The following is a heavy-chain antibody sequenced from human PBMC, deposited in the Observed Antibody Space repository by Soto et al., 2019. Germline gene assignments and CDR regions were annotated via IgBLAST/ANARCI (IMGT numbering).Heavy chain of an antibody. CDR3: AKTLTLAGDDY. V-gene: IGHV3-23*01. CDR1: GFMFSSYA. CDR2: ISGSGGST. Sequence: EVQLLESGGNLVQPGRSLRLSCAASGFMFSSYAMSWVRQAPGKGLEWVSAISGSGGSTYYADSVKGRFTISRDNSKNTLYLQMNSLRAEDTAVYYCAKTLTLAGDDYWGQGTLVTVSS. J-gene: IGHJ4*02.